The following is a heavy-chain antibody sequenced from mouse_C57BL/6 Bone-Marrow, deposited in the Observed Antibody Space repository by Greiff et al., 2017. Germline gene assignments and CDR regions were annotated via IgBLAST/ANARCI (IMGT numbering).Heavy chain of an antibody. V-gene: IGHV1-55*01. J-gene: IGHJ4*01. CDR1: GYTFTSYW. CDR2: IYPGSGST. CDR3: AREDSSGYLYYAMDY. D-gene: IGHD3-2*02. Sequence: VQLQQPGAELVKPGASVKMSCKASGYTFTSYWITWVKQRPGQGLEWIGDIYPGSGSTNYNEKFKSKATLTVDTSSSNAYMQLSSLTSEDSAVYYCAREDSSGYLYYAMDYWGQGTSVTVSS.